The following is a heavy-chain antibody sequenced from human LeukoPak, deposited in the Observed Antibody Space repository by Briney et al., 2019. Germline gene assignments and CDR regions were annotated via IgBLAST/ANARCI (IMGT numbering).Heavy chain of an antibody. CDR2: IYYSGST. CDR3: ARARLGYCSSTSCYHGNWFDP. J-gene: IGHJ5*02. CDR1: GGSISSYY. D-gene: IGHD2-2*01. V-gene: IGHV4-59*12. Sequence: SETLSLTCTVSGGSISSYYWSWIRQPPGKGLEWIGYIYYSGSTNYNPSLKSRVTISVDTSKNQFSLKLSSVTAADTAVYYCARARLGYCSSTSCYHGNWFDPWGQGTLVTVSS.